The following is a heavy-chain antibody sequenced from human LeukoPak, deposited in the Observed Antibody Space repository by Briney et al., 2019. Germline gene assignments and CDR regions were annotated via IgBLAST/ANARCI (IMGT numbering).Heavy chain of an antibody. CDR2: IYYSGNT. V-gene: IGHV4-59*01. D-gene: IGHD6-19*01. CDR1: GGSITSYY. Sequence: PPETLSLTCTISGGSITSYYWSWIRQPPGKGLEWIGYIYYSGNTNYNPSLESRVTISVDTSKNEFSLQLTSVTAADTAVYYCARGSGWLPDCWGQGTLVTVSS. CDR3: ARGSGWLPDC. J-gene: IGHJ4*02.